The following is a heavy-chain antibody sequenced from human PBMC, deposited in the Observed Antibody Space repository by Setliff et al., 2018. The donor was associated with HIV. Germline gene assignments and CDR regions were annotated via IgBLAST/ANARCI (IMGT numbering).Heavy chain of an antibody. CDR2: IYTSGST. CDR1: GGSISSYY. CDR3: ARGLSFYGPGGFDY. Sequence: SETLSLTCTVSGGSISSYYWSWIRQPPGKGLEWIGYIYTSGSTNYNPSLKSRVTISVDTSKNQSSLKLSSVTAADTAVYYCARGLSFYGPGGFDYWGQGTLVTVSS. J-gene: IGHJ4*02. D-gene: IGHD3-10*01. V-gene: IGHV4-4*09.